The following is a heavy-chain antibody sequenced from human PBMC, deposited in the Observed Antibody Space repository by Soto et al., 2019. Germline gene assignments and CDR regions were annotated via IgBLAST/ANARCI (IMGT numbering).Heavy chain of an antibody. CDR3: APHTPYYVFWSVFYGNSNYYYYYGRDV. Sequence: ASVKVSCKVSGYTLTELSMHWVRQAPGKGLEWMGGFDPEDGETIYAQKFQGRVTMTEDTSTDTAYMELSSLRSEDTAVYYCAPHTPYYVFWSVFYGNSNYYYYYGRDVWGKGPRVPVSS. D-gene: IGHD3-3*01. V-gene: IGHV1-24*01. CDR2: FDPEDGET. CDR1: GYTLTELS. J-gene: IGHJ6*04.